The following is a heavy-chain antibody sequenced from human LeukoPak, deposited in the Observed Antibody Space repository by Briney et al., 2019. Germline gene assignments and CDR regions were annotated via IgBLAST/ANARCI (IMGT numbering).Heavy chain of an antibody. CDR1: NGAIAGYY. V-gene: IGHV4-59*12. D-gene: IGHD2-2*01. Sequence: SEALSLTXTVSNGAIAGYYWGWIRQSPGKGLEWIGHILYSGNTNYNPSLKSRVTISVDTSKNRFSLKLSSVTAADTAVYYCARGYSTSWTYYFDYWGQGALVTVSS. CDR2: ILYSGNT. J-gene: IGHJ4*02. CDR3: ARGYSTSWTYYFDY.